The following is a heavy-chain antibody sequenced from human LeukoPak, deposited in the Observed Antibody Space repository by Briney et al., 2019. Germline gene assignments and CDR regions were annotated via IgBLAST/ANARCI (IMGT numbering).Heavy chain of an antibody. V-gene: IGHV1-46*01. CDR1: GYIFTSFY. CDR2: INPSGGNT. D-gene: IGHD3-10*01. Sequence: ASVKVSCKASGYIFTSFYMHWVRQAPGQGLEWMGIINPSGGNTGYAQKFQGRVTMTRDTSTSTVYMELSGLRSEDTAVYYCARDRYYGSGSYFNWFDPWGQGTLVTVSS. CDR3: ARDRYYGSGSYFNWFDP. J-gene: IGHJ5*02.